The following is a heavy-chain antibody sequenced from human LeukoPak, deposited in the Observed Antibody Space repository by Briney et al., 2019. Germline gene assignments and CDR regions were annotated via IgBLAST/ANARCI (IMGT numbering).Heavy chain of an antibody. CDR1: GGSISSFY. J-gene: IGHJ6*02. Sequence: SETLSLTCTVSGGSISSFYWSWIRQPPGKGLEWIGYSYYSGSTNYNPSLKSRLTISVDMSKNQFSLKLSSVTAADTAVYYCARHRLHSRGWYGSYHYYGLNVWGQGTTVTVSS. CDR3: ARHRLHSRGWYGSYHYYGLNV. V-gene: IGHV4-59*08. CDR2: SYYSGST. D-gene: IGHD6-19*01.